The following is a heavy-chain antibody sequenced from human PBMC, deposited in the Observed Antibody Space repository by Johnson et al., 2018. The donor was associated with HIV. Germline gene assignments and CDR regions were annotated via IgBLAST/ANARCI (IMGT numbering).Heavy chain of an antibody. CDR1: GFTVSSNY. J-gene: IGHJ3*02. CDR3: ARVGATAAFDI. D-gene: IGHD1-26*01. CDR2: IYSGGST. V-gene: IGHV3-53*01. Sequence: VQLVESGGGLIQPGGSLRLSCAASGFTVSSNYMSWVRHAPGKGLEWVSVIYSGGSTYYADSVKGRFTISRDNAKNSLYLQMNSLRAEDTAVYYCARVGATAAFDIWGQGTMVTVSS.